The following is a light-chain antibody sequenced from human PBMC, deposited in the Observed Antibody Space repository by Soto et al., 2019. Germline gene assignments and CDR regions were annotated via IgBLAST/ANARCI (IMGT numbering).Light chain of an antibody. CDR1: TSSIGSNT. J-gene: IGLJ7*01. V-gene: IGLV1-44*01. Sequence: QSVLTQPPSTSGTPGQRVTISCSGSTSSIGSNTVNWYQWLPGTAPRLLMFSDNERPSGVPDRFSGSKSGASASLAISGLQSEDEGDYYCASWDDSLNGWVFGGGTQLTVL. CDR3: ASWDDSLNGWV. CDR2: SDN.